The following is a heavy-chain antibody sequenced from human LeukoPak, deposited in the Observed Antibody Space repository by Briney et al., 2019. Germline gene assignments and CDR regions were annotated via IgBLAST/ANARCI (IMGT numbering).Heavy chain of an antibody. D-gene: IGHD5-18*01. CDR2: IYYSGST. Sequence: PSETLSLTCTVSGDSISGYYWNWIRQPPGRRLEWIGFIYYSGSTNYNPSLKSRVTISVDTSKNQFSLKLSSVTAADTAVYYCARHTLDTGYYFDYWGQGTLVTVSS. J-gene: IGHJ4*02. CDR3: ARHTLDTGYYFDY. CDR1: GDSISGYY. V-gene: IGHV4-59*08.